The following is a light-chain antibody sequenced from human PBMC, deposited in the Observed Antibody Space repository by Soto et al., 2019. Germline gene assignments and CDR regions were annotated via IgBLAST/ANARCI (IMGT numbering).Light chain of an antibody. Sequence: QSVLTQPASVSGSPGQSITISCTGTSSDVGGYNYVSWYQRHPGKAPKLMIYEVTNRPSGVSNRFSGSKSGNTASLTISGVQAEDEADYYCSSYTRSSLYVFGTGTKVIVL. J-gene: IGLJ1*01. CDR3: SSYTRSSLYV. CDR2: EVT. V-gene: IGLV2-14*01. CDR1: SSDVGGYNY.